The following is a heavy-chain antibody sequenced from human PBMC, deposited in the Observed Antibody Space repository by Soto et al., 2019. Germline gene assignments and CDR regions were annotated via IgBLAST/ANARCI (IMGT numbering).Heavy chain of an antibody. CDR3: APVGRVVTDILYYADS. D-gene: IGHD2-21*02. V-gene: IGHV3-23*01. CDR2: ISGSGGST. J-gene: IGHJ4*02. Sequence: GGSFRRCCAASGFTFSGDAMRWVRQAAGKGLEWVSAISGSGGSTYYADSVKGRFTISRENSKNTLYLQMNSLRAEDTAVYDCAPVGRVVTDILYYADSGGQGNMVTAAS. CDR1: GFTFSGDA.